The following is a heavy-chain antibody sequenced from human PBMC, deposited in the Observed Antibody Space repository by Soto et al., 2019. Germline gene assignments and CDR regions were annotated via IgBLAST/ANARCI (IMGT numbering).Heavy chain of an antibody. V-gene: IGHV1-18*04. CDR1: GYTFTSYY. J-gene: IGHJ4*02. CDR3: ATNYCSGGTCYPLLDY. Sequence: ASVKVSCKASGYTFTSYYMHWVRQAPGQGLEWMGWISAYNGNTNYAQNLQGRVTMTTDTSTSTAYMELRSLRSDDTALYYCATNYCSGGTCYPLLDYWGQGTLVTVSS. CDR2: ISAYNGNT. D-gene: IGHD2-15*01.